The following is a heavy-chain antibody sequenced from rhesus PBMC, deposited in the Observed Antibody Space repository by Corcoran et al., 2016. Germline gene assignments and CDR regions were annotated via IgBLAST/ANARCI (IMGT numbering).Heavy chain of an antibody. J-gene: IGHJ6*01. CDR2: MSGSSGCT. V-gene: IGHV4-65*01. CDR1: GGSVSSSNW. Sequence: QVQLQESGPGLVKPSETLSLTCAVSGGSVSSSNWWSWIRQPPGKGLEWIGYMSGSSGCTYYNPSLKSRVTIATSTSKNQFSLKLSSVTAADTAVYYCARDRVPSHYGLDSWGQGVVVTVSS. CDR3: ARDRVPSHYGLDS.